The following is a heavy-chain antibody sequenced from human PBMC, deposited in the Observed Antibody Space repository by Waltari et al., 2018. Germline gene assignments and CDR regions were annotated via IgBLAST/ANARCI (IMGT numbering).Heavy chain of an antibody. CDR1: GYSISSGYY. V-gene: IGHV4-38-2*01. J-gene: IGHJ3*02. CDR3: ARGKHDFWSGPACDI. D-gene: IGHD3-3*01. Sequence: QVQLQESGPGLVKPSETLSLTCAVSGYSISSGYYWGWIRQPPGKGLEWIGSIYHSGITYYNPSLKRRFTISVDTTKNQFSRKLSSVTAADTAVYYCARGKHDFWSGPACDIWGQGTMVTVSS. CDR2: IYHSGIT.